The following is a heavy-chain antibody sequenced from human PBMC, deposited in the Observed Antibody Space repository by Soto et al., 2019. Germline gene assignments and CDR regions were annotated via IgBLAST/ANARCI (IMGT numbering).Heavy chain of an antibody. D-gene: IGHD4-17*01. J-gene: IGHJ3*02. CDR2: ISSSSDST. CDR3: AHPRGYGIFDAVDI. V-gene: IGHV3-21*04. Sequence: EVQLVESGGGLVKPGGSLRLSCAASGFTFSSYSMNWVRQAPGKGLEWVSSISSSSDSTYYAESVRGRFSISRDNSINTLYLQMSSLRTEDTAVYYCAHPRGYGIFDAVDIWGQGTVVTVSS. CDR1: GFTFSSYS.